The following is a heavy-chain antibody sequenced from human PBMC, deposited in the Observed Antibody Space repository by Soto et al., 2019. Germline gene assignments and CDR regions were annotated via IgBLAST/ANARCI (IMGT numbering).Heavy chain of an antibody. CDR2: ISSSSSTI. CDR1: GFTFSSYS. Sequence: EVQLVESGGGLVQPGGSLRLSCAASGFTFSSYSMNWVRQAPGKGLEWVSYISSSSSTIYYADSVKGRLTISRDNAKNSLYLQMNSLRDEDTAVYYCARDPWSSGWYSSDYYYGMDVWGQGTTVTVSS. CDR3: ARDPWSSGWYSSDYYYGMDV. D-gene: IGHD6-19*01. V-gene: IGHV3-48*02. J-gene: IGHJ6*02.